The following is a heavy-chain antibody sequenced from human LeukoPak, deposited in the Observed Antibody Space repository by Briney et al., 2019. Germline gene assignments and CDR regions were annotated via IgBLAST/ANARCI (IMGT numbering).Heavy chain of an antibody. CDR3: ASTPGINWFDP. V-gene: IGHV4-59*08. Sequence: SEILSLTCTVSGGSISSYYWSWIRQPPGKGLEWIGYIYYSGSTNYNPSLKSRVTISVDTSKKQFSLKLSSVTAADTAVYYCASTPGINWFDPWGQGTLVTVSS. CDR2: IYYSGST. CDR1: GGSISSYY. J-gene: IGHJ5*02.